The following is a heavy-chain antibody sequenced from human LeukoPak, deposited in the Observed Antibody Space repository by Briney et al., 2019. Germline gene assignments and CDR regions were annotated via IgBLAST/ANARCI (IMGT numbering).Heavy chain of an antibody. CDR2: MNPNSGNT. D-gene: IGHD1-26*01. J-gene: IGHJ4*02. CDR1: GGTFSSYA. V-gene: IGHV1-8*02. Sequence: GSSVKVSCKASGGTFSSYAISWVRQATGQGLEWMGWMNPNSGNTGYAQKFQGRVTMTRNTSISTAYMELSSLRSEDTAVYYCARRPGGSDYWGQGTLVTVSS. CDR3: ARRPGGSDY.